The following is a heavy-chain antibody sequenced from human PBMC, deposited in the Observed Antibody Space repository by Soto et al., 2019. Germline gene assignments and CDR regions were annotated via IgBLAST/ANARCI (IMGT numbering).Heavy chain of an antibody. CDR3: AKATSAHSSSGYRREYYYYGGRDV. D-gene: IGHD6-13*01. Sequence: EVQLLESGGGLVQPGGSLRLSCAASGFTFSSYAMSWVRQAPGQGLEWVPAISGSGGSTYYTDSVKGRFTISRDNSKNTLYLQMNSLRAEDTAVYYCAKATSAHSSSGYRREYYYYGGRDVWGQGTTVTVSS. CDR2: ISGSGGST. CDR1: GFTFSSYA. V-gene: IGHV3-23*01. J-gene: IGHJ6*02.